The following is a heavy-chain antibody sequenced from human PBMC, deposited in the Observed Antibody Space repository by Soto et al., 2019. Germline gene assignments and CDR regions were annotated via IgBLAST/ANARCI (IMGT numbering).Heavy chain of an antibody. Sequence: VGSLRLSCAASGFTFSSYAMHWVRQAPGKGLEWVAVISYDGSNKYYADSVKGRFTISRDNSKNTLYLQMNSLRAEDTAVYYCARGIRWSPLGGYYYYYGMDVWGQGTTVTV. CDR3: ARGIRWSPLGGYYYYYGMDV. J-gene: IGHJ6*02. D-gene: IGHD3-16*01. V-gene: IGHV3-30-3*01. CDR2: ISYDGSNK. CDR1: GFTFSSYA.